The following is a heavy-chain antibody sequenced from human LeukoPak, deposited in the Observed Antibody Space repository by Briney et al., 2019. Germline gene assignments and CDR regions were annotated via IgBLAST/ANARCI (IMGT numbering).Heavy chain of an antibody. CDR1: GGSVTSTNW. J-gene: IGHJ4*02. CDR2: VHLDGRT. V-gene: IGHV4-4*02. Sequence: SDTLSLTCGVSGGSVTSTNWWTWVRQPPGKGLEWIGEVHLDGRTNYNPSLKSRLTMSVDLSENHISLKLTSVTAADTAVYYCAREGGFFRPLDYSGQGTLVTVSS. CDR3: AREGGFFRPLDY. D-gene: IGHD3-3*01.